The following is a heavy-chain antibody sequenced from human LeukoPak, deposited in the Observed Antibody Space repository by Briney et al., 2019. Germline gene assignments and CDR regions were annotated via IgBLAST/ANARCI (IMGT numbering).Heavy chain of an antibody. D-gene: IGHD2-15*01. J-gene: IGHJ4*02. CDR2: ISAYNGNT. Sequence: ASVKVSCKASGYTFTSYGISWVRQAPGQGLEWMGWISAYNGNTNYAQMLQGRVTMTTDTSTSTAYMELRSLRSDDTAVYYCAREVYCSGGSCYPYYFDYWGQGTLVTVSS. V-gene: IGHV1-18*01. CDR1: GYTFTSYG. CDR3: AREVYCSGGSCYPYYFDY.